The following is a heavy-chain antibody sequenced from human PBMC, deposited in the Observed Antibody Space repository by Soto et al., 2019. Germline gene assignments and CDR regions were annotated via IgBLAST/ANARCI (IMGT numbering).Heavy chain of an antibody. CDR3: ARDGGIAAAGDYYGMDV. Sequence: SLRLSCAASGFTFSSYAMHWVRQAPGKGLEWVAVISYDGSNKYYADSVKGRFTISRDNSKNTLYLQMNSLRAEDTAVYYCARDGGIAAAGDYYGMDVWGQGTTVTVSS. D-gene: IGHD6-13*01. CDR1: GFTFSSYA. J-gene: IGHJ6*02. CDR2: ISYDGSNK. V-gene: IGHV3-30-3*01.